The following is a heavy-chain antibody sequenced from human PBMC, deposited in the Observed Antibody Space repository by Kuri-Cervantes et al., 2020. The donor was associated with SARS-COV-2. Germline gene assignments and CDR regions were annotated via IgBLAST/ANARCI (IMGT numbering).Heavy chain of an antibody. J-gene: IGHJ4*02. Sequence: KVSCKGSGYSFTTYWIGWVRQMPGKGLEWMGIVYPGDSETRYSPSFQGQVTLSVDKSINTAYLQWNSVKASDTAMYYCARRGSGWSDYWGQGTLVTGSS. V-gene: IGHV5-51*01. CDR2: VYPGDSET. CDR3: ARRGSGWSDY. D-gene: IGHD6-19*01. CDR1: GYSFTTYW.